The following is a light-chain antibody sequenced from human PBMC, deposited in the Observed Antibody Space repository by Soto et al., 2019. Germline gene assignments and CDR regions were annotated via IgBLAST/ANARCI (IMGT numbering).Light chain of an antibody. Sequence: QSVLTQPPSASGSPGQSVTISCTGTKSDIGVYDFVSWYQHHPGKAPRLIIYEVVQRPSGVPDRFSGSKSGNTASLTVSGLQAADEADYFCKSYAGSNNYVFGSGTKVTV. CDR3: KSYAGSNNYV. J-gene: IGLJ1*01. CDR1: KSDIGVYDF. V-gene: IGLV2-8*01. CDR2: EVV.